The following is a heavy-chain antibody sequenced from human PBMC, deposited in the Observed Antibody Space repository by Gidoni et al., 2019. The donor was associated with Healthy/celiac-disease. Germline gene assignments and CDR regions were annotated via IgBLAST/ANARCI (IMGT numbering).Heavy chain of an antibody. CDR3: TTQYNWNYEDSGDSPFDP. J-gene: IGHJ5*02. CDR2: IKSKTDGGTT. Sequence: EVQLVESGGGLVKPGGSLRLSCAASGFTFSNAWMSWVRQAPGKGLEWVGRIKSKTDGGTTDYAAPVKGRFTISRDDSKNTLYLQMNSLKTEDTAVYYCTTQYNWNYEDSGDSPFDPWGQGTLVTVSS. CDR1: GFTFSNAW. V-gene: IGHV3-15*01. D-gene: IGHD1-7*01.